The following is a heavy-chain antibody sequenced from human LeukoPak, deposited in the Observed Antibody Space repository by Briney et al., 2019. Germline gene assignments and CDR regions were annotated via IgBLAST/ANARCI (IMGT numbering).Heavy chain of an antibody. V-gene: IGHV3-23*01. CDR2: ISGSGGST. Sequence: GGSLRLSCAASGFTFSSYAMSWVRQAPGKGLEWVSAISGSGGSTYYADSVKGRFTISRDNSKNTLYLQMNSLRAEDTAVYYCAKGRYCSGGSCYSEYWGQGTLVTVSS. CDR3: AKGRYCSGGSCYSEY. J-gene: IGHJ4*02. CDR1: GFTFSSYA. D-gene: IGHD2-15*01.